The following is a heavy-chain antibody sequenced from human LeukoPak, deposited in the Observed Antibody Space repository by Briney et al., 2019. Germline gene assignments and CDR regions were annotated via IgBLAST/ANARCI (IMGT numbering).Heavy chain of an antibody. D-gene: IGHD2-15*01. CDR3: AKDLCSGDSCYPSSGFGY. Sequence: GRSLRLSCAASGFTFSSYGMHWVRQAPGKGLEWVAVISYDESNKYYADSVKGRFTISRDNSKNTLYLQMNSLRAEDTAVYYCAKDLCSGDSCYPSSGFGYWGQGTLVTVSS. CDR1: GFTFSSYG. V-gene: IGHV3-30*18. J-gene: IGHJ4*02. CDR2: ISYDESNK.